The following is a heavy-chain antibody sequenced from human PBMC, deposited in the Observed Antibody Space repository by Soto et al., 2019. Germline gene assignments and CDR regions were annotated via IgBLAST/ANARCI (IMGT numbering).Heavy chain of an antibody. J-gene: IGHJ6*03. Sequence: PGGSLRLSCAASGFTFSSYWMHWVRQAPGKGLVWVSRINSDGSSTTYADSVKGRFTISRDNAKNTLYLQMNSLRAEDTAVYYCVSDFIVVVAAAEVMDVWGKGTTVTVSS. CDR3: VSDFIVVVAAAEVMDV. V-gene: IGHV3-74*01. D-gene: IGHD2-2*01. CDR2: INSDGSST. CDR1: GFTFSSYW.